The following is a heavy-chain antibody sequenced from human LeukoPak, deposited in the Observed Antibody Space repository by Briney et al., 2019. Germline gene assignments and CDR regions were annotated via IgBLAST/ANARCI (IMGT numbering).Heavy chain of an antibody. CDR1: GYSISSGYY. Sequence: PSETLSLTCAVSGYSISSGYYWGWIRQPPGKGREWIGTIYHNGNTYYNPSLKSRVTISVDTSKIQFSLKLSSVTAADTAVYYCARVRYNYGDSDYWGQGTQVTVSS. V-gene: IGHV4-38-2*01. CDR3: ARVRYNYGDSDY. D-gene: IGHD5-18*01. CDR2: IYHNGNT. J-gene: IGHJ4*02.